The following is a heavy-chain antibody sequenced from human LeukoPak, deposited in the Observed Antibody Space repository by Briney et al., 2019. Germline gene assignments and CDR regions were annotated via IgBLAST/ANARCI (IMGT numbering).Heavy chain of an antibody. Sequence: ASVKVSCKVSGYTLTELSMHWVRQAPRKGLEWMGGFDPEDGETIYAQKFQGRVTMTEDTSTDTAYMELSSLRSEDTAVYYCATVFSGYAPIDYWGQGTLVTVSS. D-gene: IGHD5-12*01. CDR1: GYTLTELS. J-gene: IGHJ4*02. V-gene: IGHV1-24*01. CDR2: FDPEDGET. CDR3: ATVFSGYAPIDY.